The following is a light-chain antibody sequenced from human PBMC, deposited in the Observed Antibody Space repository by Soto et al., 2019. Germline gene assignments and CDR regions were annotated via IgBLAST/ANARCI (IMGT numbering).Light chain of an antibody. CDR2: DAS. CDR3: QHRSNLWT. CDR1: QSVSSY. V-gene: IGKV3-11*01. Sequence: EIVLTQSPATLSLSPGERATLSCRASQSVSSYLAWYQQKPGQAPRLLIYDASNRATGIPARFSGSGSGTDFTLTISSLQPEDFAVYYCQHRSNLWTFGQGTKV. J-gene: IGKJ1*01.